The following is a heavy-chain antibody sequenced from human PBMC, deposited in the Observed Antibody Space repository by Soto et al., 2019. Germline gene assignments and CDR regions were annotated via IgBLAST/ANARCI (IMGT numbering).Heavy chain of an antibody. CDR1: GGSSSSGGYS. CDR3: ARVSRRYCSGGSCYPGAFDI. V-gene: IGHV4-30-2*01. Sequence: LSLTCVVSGGSSSSGGYSWSWIRQPPGKGLEWIGYIYHSGSTYYNPSLKSRVTISVDRSKNQFSLKLSSVTAADTAVYYCARVSRRYCSGGSCYPGAFDIWGQGTMVTVSS. J-gene: IGHJ3*02. CDR2: IYHSGST. D-gene: IGHD2-15*01.